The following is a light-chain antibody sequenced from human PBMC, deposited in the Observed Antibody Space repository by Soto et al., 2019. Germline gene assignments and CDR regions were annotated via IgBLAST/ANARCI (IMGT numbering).Light chain of an antibody. CDR1: SSNIGSNT. Sequence: QSVLTQPPSASGTPGQRVTISCSGSSSNIGSNTVNWFQQLPGTAPKPLIYSDNPRPSGVPDRFSGSKSGTSASLAISGLQSEDEADYYCSAWDDSLNGRVFGGGTK. J-gene: IGLJ2*01. CDR3: SAWDDSLNGRV. CDR2: SDN. V-gene: IGLV1-44*01.